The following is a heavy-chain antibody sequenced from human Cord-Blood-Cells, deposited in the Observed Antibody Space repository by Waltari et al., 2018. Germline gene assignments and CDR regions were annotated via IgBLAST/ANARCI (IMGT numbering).Heavy chain of an antibody. D-gene: IGHD5-18*01. V-gene: IGHV3-30-3*01. CDR3: ARDPESYGYFDY. Sequence: QVQLVESGGGVVQPGRSLRLSCAASGFTFSSYAMHSVRQAPGKGLEWVAVISYDGSNKYYADSVKGRFTISRDNSKNTLYLQMNSLRAEDTAVYYCARDPESYGYFDYWGQGTLVTVSS. CDR1: GFTFSSYA. CDR2: ISYDGSNK. J-gene: IGHJ4*02.